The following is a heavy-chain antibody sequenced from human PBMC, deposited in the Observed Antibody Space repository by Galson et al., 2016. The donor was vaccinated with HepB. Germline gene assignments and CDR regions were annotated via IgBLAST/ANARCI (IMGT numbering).Heavy chain of an antibody. CDR2: IKEDGSDK. D-gene: IGHD2-15*01. CDR1: GFTVKNYW. Sequence: SLRLSCAASGFTVKNYWMTWVRQAPGRGLEWVAKIKEDGSDKHYVDSVRGRFTLSRDNSKNTLYLQMNSLRAEDTAVYYCAKRAHATGDYCGMDVWGQGTTVTVSS. CDR3: AKRAHATGDYCGMDV. J-gene: IGHJ6*02. V-gene: IGHV3-7*05.